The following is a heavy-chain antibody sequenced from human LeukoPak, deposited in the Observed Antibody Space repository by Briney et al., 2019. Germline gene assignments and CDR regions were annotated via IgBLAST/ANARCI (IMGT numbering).Heavy chain of an antibody. CDR1: GLTFRNYA. CDR2: IGGSGYNT. D-gene: IGHD1-26*01. Sequence: SGGSLRLSCAASGLTFRNYALSWVRQAPGKGLEWVSGIGGSGYNTYYADSVKGRSTISRDNPKNTLYLQMNSLRAGDTAVYYCAKHAGGNYYYLDYWGQGTLVTVSS. CDR3: AKHAGGNYYYLDY. J-gene: IGHJ4*02. V-gene: IGHV3-23*01.